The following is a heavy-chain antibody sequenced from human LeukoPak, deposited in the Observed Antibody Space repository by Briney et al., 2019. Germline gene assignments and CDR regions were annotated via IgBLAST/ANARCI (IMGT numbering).Heavy chain of an antibody. CDR1: GGSISSSSYY. J-gene: IGHJ3*02. V-gene: IGHV4-39*01. D-gene: IGHD4-23*01. CDR3: ARLPGGRDDPFDI. Sequence: SETLSLTCTVSGGSISSSSYYWGWIRQPPGKGLEWIGSIYYSGSTYYNPSLKSRVTISVDTSKNQFSLKLNSLTAADTAVYYCARLPGGRDDPFDIWGQGTMVTVSS. CDR2: IYYSGST.